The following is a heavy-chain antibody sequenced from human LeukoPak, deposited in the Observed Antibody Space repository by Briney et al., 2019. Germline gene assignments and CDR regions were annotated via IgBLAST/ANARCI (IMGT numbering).Heavy chain of an antibody. J-gene: IGHJ4*02. V-gene: IGHV1-8*01. CDR1: GYTFTSYD. CDR2: MNPNNGYT. Sequence: ASVTVSCTASGYTFTSYDINWVRQAPGQGLEWMGLMNPNNGYTVYAQKFQGRVTMTRDTSISTAYLELSSLRSEDTAFYYCARNLMYCSSTTCYLEYWGQGTLVTVAS. CDR3: ARNLMYCSSTTCYLEY. D-gene: IGHD2-2*01.